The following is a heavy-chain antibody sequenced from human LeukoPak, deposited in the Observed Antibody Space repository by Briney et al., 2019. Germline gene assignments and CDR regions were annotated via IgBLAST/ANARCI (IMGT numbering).Heavy chain of an antibody. V-gene: IGHV3-33*06. CDR3: AKDYDFWSGYWGAFDY. D-gene: IGHD3-3*01. CDR2: IWYDGSNK. Sequence: GGSLRLSCAASGFTFSSYGMHWVRQAPGKGLEWVAVIWYDGSNKYYADSVKGRFTISRDNSKNTLYLQMNSLRAEDTAVYYCAKDYDFWSGYWGAFDYWGQGTLVTVSS. J-gene: IGHJ4*02. CDR1: GFTFSSYG.